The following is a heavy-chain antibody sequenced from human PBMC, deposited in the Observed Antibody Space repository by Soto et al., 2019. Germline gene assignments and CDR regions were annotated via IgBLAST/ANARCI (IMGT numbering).Heavy chain of an antibody. CDR2: IYYSGST. J-gene: IGHJ4*02. D-gene: IGHD3-10*01. Sequence: SETLSLTCTVSGGSISSYYWSWIRQPPGKGLEWIGYIYYSGSTNYNPSLKSRVTISVDTSKDQFSLKLSSVTAADTAVYYCARAPRGNYGYPSYFDYWGQGTLVTVSS. V-gene: IGHV4-59*01. CDR3: ARAPRGNYGYPSYFDY. CDR1: GGSISSYY.